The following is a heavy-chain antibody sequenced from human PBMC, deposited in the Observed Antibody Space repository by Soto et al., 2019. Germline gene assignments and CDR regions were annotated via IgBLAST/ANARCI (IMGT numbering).Heavy chain of an antibody. CDR1: GFTFSSYA. CDR2: ISGSGGST. D-gene: IGHD2-2*01. V-gene: IGHV3-23*01. CDR3: AKDPPRWCSSTSCYGGGFNWFDP. Sequence: EVQLLESGGGLVQPGGSLRLSCAASGFTFSSYAMSWVRQAPGKGLEWVSAISGSGGSTYYADSVKGRFTISRDNSKNTLYLQMNSLRAEDTAVYYCAKDPPRWCSSTSCYGGGFNWFDPWGQGTLVTVSS. J-gene: IGHJ5*02.